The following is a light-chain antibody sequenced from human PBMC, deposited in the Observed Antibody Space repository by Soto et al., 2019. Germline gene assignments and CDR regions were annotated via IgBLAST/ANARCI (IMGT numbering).Light chain of an antibody. CDR1: QVISTS. Sequence: DIQLTQSPSFLSPSIGESVTITCRASQVISTSLAWYQQKPGKAPKLLIYAASSLQSGVPSRFSGSASGTDFTLTIHSLQPEDFATYFCQQTYTIPVTFGQGTRLEIK. V-gene: IGKV1-39*01. CDR3: QQTYTIPVT. J-gene: IGKJ5*01. CDR2: AAS.